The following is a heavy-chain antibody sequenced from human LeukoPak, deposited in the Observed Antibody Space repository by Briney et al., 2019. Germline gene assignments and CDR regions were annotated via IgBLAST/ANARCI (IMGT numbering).Heavy chain of an antibody. CDR2: INHSGST. J-gene: IGHJ4*02. D-gene: IGHD3-10*01. CDR3: ARAFRMVRGVMAMY. Sequence: SETLSLTCAVYGGSFSGYYWSWIRQPPGKGLEWIGEINHSGSTNYNPSLKSRVTISVDTSKNQFSLKLSSVTAADTAVYYCARAFRMVRGVMAMYWGQGTLVTVSS. CDR1: GGSFSGYY. V-gene: IGHV4-34*01.